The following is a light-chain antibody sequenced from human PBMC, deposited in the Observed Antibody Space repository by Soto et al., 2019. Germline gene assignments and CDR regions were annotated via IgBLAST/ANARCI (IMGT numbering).Light chain of an antibody. CDR3: SSYTARSTWV. J-gene: IGLJ3*02. CDR1: SSDVGGYNY. CDR2: EVS. Sequence: QSALTQPASVSGSPGQSITISCTGTSSDVGGYNYVSWYQQHPGTSPKLMIYEVSNRPSGVSNRFSGSKSGNTASLLISGRQAEDEGDYYCSSYTARSTWVFGGGTKLTVL. V-gene: IGLV2-14*01.